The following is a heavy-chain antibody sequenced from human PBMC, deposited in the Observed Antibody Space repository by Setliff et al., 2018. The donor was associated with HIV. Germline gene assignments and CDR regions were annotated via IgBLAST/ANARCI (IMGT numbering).Heavy chain of an antibody. J-gene: IGHJ3*02. Sequence: PGGSLRLSCAASGFTFYSYAMHWVRQAPGRGLEWVAVISQDGTNQYYADSVKGRFTISRDNSKHTLYLQMKSLRVEDTAVYFCARGRYGGYDWGTLDIWGQGTMVTVSS. CDR1: GFTFYSYA. D-gene: IGHD5-12*01. CDR2: ISQDGTNQ. V-gene: IGHV3-30*04. CDR3: ARGRYGGYDWGTLDI.